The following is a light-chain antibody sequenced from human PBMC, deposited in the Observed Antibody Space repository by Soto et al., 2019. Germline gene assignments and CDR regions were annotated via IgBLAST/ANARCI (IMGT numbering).Light chain of an antibody. J-gene: IGKJ1*01. CDR1: QSVSSN. Sequence: EIVMPQSPATLSVSPGERATRSCRASQSVSSNLAWYQQKPGQAPKVLIYGASTRATGIPVRFSGSGSGTEFTLTISSLQSEDVAVYYCQQYNNWPRWTFGQGTKVEIK. CDR3: QQYNNWPRWT. V-gene: IGKV3-15*01. CDR2: GAS.